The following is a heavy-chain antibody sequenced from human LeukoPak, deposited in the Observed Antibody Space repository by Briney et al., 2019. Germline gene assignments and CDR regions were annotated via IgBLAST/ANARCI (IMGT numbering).Heavy chain of an antibody. V-gene: IGHV3-7*01. CDR3: ARDCSGGSCYGFGYGY. D-gene: IGHD2-15*01. Sequence: GGSLRLSCVASGFTFSKHWMSWVRQAPGKGLEWVANIKQDGSEKYYVDSVKGRFTISRDNAKNSLYLQMNSLRAEDTAVYYCARDCSGGSCYGFGYGYWGQGTLVTVSS. J-gene: IGHJ4*02. CDR2: IKQDGSEK. CDR1: GFTFSKHW.